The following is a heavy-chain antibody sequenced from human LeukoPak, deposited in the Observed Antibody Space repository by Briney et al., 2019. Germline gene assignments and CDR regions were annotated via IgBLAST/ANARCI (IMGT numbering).Heavy chain of an antibody. Sequence: ASVKVSCKASDYTFTIYGISWVRQAPGQGVEGMGWISAYNGNTNYTQKLQGRVTMTTDTSTSTAYMELRSLRSDDTAVYYCARSSSVTIPGYYFDYWGQGTLVTVSS. J-gene: IGHJ4*02. CDR3: ARSSSVTIPGYYFDY. CDR2: ISAYNGNT. CDR1: DYTFTIYG. D-gene: IGHD2-21*01. V-gene: IGHV1-18*01.